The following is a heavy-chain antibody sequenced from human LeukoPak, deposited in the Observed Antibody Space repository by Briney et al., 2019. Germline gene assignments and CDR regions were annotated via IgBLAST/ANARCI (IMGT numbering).Heavy chain of an antibody. V-gene: IGHV3-23*01. D-gene: IGHD5-18*01. CDR2: ISGSGGST. CDR1: GFTFSSYA. J-gene: IGHJ6*03. Sequence: GGSLRLSCAASGFTFSSYAMSWVRQAPGKGLEWVSAISGSGGSTYYADSVKGRFTISRDNSKNTLYLQMNSLRAEDTAVYYCAKDVRGYSYGYYYYMDVWGKGTTVTVSS. CDR3: AKDVRGYSYGYYYYMDV.